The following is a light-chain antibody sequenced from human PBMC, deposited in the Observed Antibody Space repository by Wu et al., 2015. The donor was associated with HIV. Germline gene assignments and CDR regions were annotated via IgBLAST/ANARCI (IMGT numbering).Light chain of an antibody. Sequence: DIQMTQSPSTLSASVGDRVTITCRASQSINSWLAWYQQKPGKAPKLLIHRASGLQFGVPSRFSGSGSGTEFTLTISNLQPDDFATYYCQQYNSYPYTFGQGTKLEIK. V-gene: IGKV1-5*03. CDR2: RAS. CDR3: QQYNSYPYT. J-gene: IGKJ2*01. CDR1: QSINSW.